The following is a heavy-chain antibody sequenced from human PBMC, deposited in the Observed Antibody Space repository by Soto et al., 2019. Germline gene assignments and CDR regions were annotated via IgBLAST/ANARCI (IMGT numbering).Heavy chain of an antibody. CDR3: ARVRFLVYYYYGMDV. V-gene: IGHV1-2*02. CDR1: GYTFTGYY. Sequence: ASVKVSCKASGYTFTGYYMHWVRQAPGQGLEWMGWINPNSGGTNYAQKFQGRVTMTRDTSISTAYMELSRLRSDDTAVYYCARVRFLVYYYYGMDVWGQGTTVTGLL. CDR2: INPNSGGT. D-gene: IGHD3-3*01. J-gene: IGHJ6*02.